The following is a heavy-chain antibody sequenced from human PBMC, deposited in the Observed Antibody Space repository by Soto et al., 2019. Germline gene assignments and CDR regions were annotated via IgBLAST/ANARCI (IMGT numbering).Heavy chain of an antibody. CDR2: INPNSGGT. Sequence: ASVKVSCKASGYTFTGYDMHWVRQAPGQGREWMGWINPNSGGTNYAQKFQGWVTMTRDTSISTAYMELSRLRSDDTAVYYCARDGLAAAGLGYWGQGTLVTVS. V-gene: IGHV1-2*04. D-gene: IGHD6-13*01. CDR3: ARDGLAAAGLGY. CDR1: GYTFTGYD. J-gene: IGHJ4*02.